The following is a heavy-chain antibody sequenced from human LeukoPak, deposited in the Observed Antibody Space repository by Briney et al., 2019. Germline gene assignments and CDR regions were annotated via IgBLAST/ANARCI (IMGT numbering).Heavy chain of an antibody. D-gene: IGHD3-9*01. CDR1: GFTFSSYS. Sequence: AGGSLRLSCAASGFTFSSYSINWVRQAPGKGLEWVSSISSSSSYIYYADSVKGRFTISRDNAKNSLYLQMNSLRAEDTAVYYCARILTAAFDIWGQGTMVTVSS. J-gene: IGHJ3*02. CDR2: ISSSSSYI. CDR3: ARILTAAFDI. V-gene: IGHV3-21*01.